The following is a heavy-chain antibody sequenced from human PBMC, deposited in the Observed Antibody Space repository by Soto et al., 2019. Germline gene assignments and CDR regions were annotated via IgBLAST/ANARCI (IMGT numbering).Heavy chain of an antibody. CDR2: IWYDASKQ. V-gene: IGHV3-33*01. J-gene: IGHJ4*02. CDR1: GFSFSVYG. CDR3: AAWAEGATEVH. D-gene: IGHD2-15*01. Sequence: GGSLRLSCETSGFSFSVYGMHWVRQAPGKGLEWVAVIWYDASKQFYAASVEGRFTISRDDSKAILYLQMNSLRAEDTAVYYCAAWAEGATEVHWGQGTLVTVSS.